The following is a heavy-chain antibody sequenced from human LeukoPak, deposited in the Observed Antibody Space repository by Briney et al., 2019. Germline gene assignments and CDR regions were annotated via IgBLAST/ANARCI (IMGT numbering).Heavy chain of an antibody. Sequence: ASVKVSCKVSGYTLTELSMHWVRQAPGKGLEWMGGFDPEDGETIYAQKFQGRVTMTEDTSTDTAYMELSSLRSEDTAVYYCATVYYDSSRFDYWGQGTLVTVSS. D-gene: IGHD3-22*01. CDR2: FDPEDGET. CDR3: ATVYYDSSRFDY. CDR1: GYTLTELS. J-gene: IGHJ4*02. V-gene: IGHV1-24*01.